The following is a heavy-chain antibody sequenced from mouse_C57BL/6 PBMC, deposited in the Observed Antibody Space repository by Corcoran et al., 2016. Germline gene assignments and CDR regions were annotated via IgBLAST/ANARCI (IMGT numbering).Heavy chain of an antibody. CDR1: GYTFTDYY. D-gene: IGHD2-4*01. CDR2: INPNNGGT. Sequence: EVQLQQSGPELVKPGASVKISCKASGYTFTDYYMNWVKQSHGKSLEWIGDINPNNGGTSYNQKFKGKATLTVDKSSSTAYMELRSLASEDSAVYYCAWYDYDGWYFDVWGTGTTVTVSS. CDR3: AWYDYDGWYFDV. V-gene: IGHV1-26*01. J-gene: IGHJ1*03.